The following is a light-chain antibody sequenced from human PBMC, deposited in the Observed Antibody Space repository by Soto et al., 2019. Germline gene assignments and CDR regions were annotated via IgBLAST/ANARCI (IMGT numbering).Light chain of an antibody. CDR1: QSVNST. CDR3: QQYNDWPLT. J-gene: IGKJ4*01. CDR2: GAS. V-gene: IGKV3-15*01. Sequence: EKVMTQSPAALSVSPGERATLSCRASQSVNSTLAWYQQKPGQAPRLLLYGASTRATGIPARFSGSASGTEFTLTISSLQSEDCAVYYCQQYNDWPLTFGGGTKVEIK.